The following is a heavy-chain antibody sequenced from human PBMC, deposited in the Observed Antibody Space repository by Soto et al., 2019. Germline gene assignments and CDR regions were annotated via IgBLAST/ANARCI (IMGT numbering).Heavy chain of an antibody. V-gene: IGHV3-72*01. CDR1: GFTFSDHY. Sequence: GGSLRLSCAASGFTFSDHYMDWVRQAPGKGLEWVGRTRNKANSYTTEYAASVKGRFTISRDDSKNSLYLQMNSLKTEDTAVYYCARAVYCSGGSCYSGDAFDIWGQGTMVTVSS. J-gene: IGHJ3*02. CDR3: ARAVYCSGGSCYSGDAFDI. CDR2: TRNKANSYTT. D-gene: IGHD2-15*01.